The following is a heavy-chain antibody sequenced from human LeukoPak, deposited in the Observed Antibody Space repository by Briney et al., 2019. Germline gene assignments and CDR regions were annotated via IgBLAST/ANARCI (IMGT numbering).Heavy chain of an antibody. CDR3: ARVSLPEVGATQTEYFQH. Sequence: PGGSLRLSCAASGFTFSSYWMSWVRQAPGKGLEWVANIKQDGSEKYYVDSVKGRFTISRDNAKNSLYLQMNSLRAEDTAVYYCARVSLPEVGATQTEYFQHWGQGTLVTVSS. J-gene: IGHJ1*01. CDR2: IKQDGSEK. V-gene: IGHV3-7*01. CDR1: GFTFSSYW. D-gene: IGHD1-26*01.